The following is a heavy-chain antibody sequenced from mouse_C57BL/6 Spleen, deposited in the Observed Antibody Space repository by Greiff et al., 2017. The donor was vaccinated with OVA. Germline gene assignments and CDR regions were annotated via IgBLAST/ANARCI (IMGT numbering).Heavy chain of an antibody. Sequence: VQLRQSGPELVKPGASVKISCKASGYAFSSSWMNWVKQRPGKGLEWIGRIYPGDGDTNYNGKFKGKATLTADKSSSTAYMQLSSLTSEDSAVYFCARSGTGLYYAMDYWGQGTSVTVSS. CDR2: IYPGDGDT. V-gene: IGHV1-82*01. D-gene: IGHD3-3*01. CDR3: ARSGTGLYYAMDY. CDR1: GYAFSSSW. J-gene: IGHJ4*01.